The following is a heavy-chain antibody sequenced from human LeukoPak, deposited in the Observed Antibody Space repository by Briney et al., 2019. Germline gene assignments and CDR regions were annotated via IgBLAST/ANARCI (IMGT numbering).Heavy chain of an antibody. V-gene: IGHV5-51*01. J-gene: IGHJ3*02. CDR3: ARHRRTSGSVVAFDI. CDR1: GYSFTSYW. Sequence: GESLQISCKGSGYSFTSYWIGWVRQMPGKGLEWMGNIYPGDSDTRYSPSFQGQVTISADKSISTAYLQWSSLKASDTAMYYCARHRRTSGSVVAFDIWGQGTMVTVSS. D-gene: IGHD3-10*01. CDR2: IYPGDSDT.